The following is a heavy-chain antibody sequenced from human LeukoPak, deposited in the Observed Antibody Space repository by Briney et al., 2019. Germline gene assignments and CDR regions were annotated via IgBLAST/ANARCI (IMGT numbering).Heavy chain of an antibody. D-gene: IGHD3-22*01. CDR2: IYPGDSDT. Sequence: GESLKISCKASGYSFTNYWIGWVRQMPGKGLEWMGIIYPGDSDTRYSPSFQGQVTISADKSISTAYLQWSSLKASDTAMYYCARTLIYHDSSGMALRYFDYWGQGTLVTVSS. CDR3: ARTLIYHDSSGMALRYFDY. J-gene: IGHJ4*02. CDR1: GYSFTNYW. V-gene: IGHV5-51*01.